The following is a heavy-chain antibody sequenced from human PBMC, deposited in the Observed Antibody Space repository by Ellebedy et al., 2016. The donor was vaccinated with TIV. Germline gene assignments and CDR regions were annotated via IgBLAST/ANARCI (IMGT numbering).Heavy chain of an antibody. D-gene: IGHD3-10*01. J-gene: IGHJ4*02. V-gene: IGHV4-34*01. CDR1: GGSFSGYS. Sequence: MPGGSLRLSCAVSGGSFSGYSWSWIRQPPGKGLEWIGEINHSGSTNYNPSLKIRVTISVDTSKNQFSLTLSSVTAADTAVNYCARDYYGSGKYFDNWGQGTLVTVSS. CDR3: ARDYYGSGKYFDN. CDR2: INHSGST.